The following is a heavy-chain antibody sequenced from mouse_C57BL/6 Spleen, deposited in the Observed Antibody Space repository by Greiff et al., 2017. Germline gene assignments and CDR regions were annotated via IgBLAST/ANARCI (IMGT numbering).Heavy chain of an antibody. CDR1: GYAFSSSW. D-gene: IGHD4-1*01. J-gene: IGHJ1*03. CDR2: IYPGDGDT. CDR3: ARDWDEYFDV. Sequence: VQLQQSGPELVKPGASVKISCKASGYAFSSSWMNWVKQRPGKGLEWIGRIYPGDGDTNYNGKLKGKATMTADKSSSTAYMQLSSLTSEDSAVYFCARDWDEYFDVWGTGTTVTVSS. V-gene: IGHV1-82*01.